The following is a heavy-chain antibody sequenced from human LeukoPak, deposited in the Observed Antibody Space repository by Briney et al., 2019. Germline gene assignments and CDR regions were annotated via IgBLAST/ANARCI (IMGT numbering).Heavy chain of an antibody. CDR1: GGSISSYY. J-gene: IGHJ5*02. CDR2: IYYSGST. D-gene: IGHD1-26*01. CDR3: ARDNSVGDNAWWFDP. V-gene: IGHV4-59*01. Sequence: SETLSLTCTVSGGSISSYYWSWIRQPPGKGLEWIGYIYYSGSTNYNPSLKSRVTISLDTSKNQFSLKLSSVTAADTAVYYCARDNSVGDNAWWFDPWGQGTLVTVSS.